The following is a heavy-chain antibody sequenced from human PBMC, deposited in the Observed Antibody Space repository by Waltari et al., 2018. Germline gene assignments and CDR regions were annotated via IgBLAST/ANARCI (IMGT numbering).Heavy chain of an antibody. CDR2: IYHSGST. CDR3: AREGRPGATRNY. V-gene: IGHV4-38-2*02. J-gene: IGHJ4*02. D-gene: IGHD3-10*01. Sequence: QVQLQESGPGLVKPSETLSLTCAVSGYSISSGYYWGWIRQPPGKGLEWIGSIYHSGSTYYNPSLKDRVTIAVDTSKTQFSLKLSAVAAADTGVYYCAREGRPGATRNYWGQGTLVTVSS. CDR1: GYSISSGYY.